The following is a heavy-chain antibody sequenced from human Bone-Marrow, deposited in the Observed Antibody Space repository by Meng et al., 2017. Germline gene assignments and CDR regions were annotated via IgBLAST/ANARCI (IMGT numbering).Heavy chain of an antibody. CDR3: ARDRAQWLVLGDYYYYYGMDV. Sequence: ASVMVSCNASGYAFTSYSMHWVRQAPGQSLVWMGWINAANGNTKSSQKFEGRVTMTRDTSTSTVYMELSSLRSEDTAVYYCARDRAQWLVLGDYYYYYGMDVWGQGNTVNGAS. D-gene: IGHD6-19*01. V-gene: IGHV1-3*01. J-gene: IGHJ6*02. CDR1: GYAFTSYS. CDR2: INAANGNT.